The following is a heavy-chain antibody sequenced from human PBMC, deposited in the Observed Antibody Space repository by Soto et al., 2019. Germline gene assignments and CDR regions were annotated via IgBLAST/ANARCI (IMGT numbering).Heavy chain of an antibody. Sequence: PSETLSLTCTVSGDSINSHYWSWVRQPAGKGPEWIGRIYTRGSTDYNPSLKSRVTLSADTSKNQFSLKPRSVTAADTAVYYCARDVYSPYYYYGFDVWGQGTTVTVSS. J-gene: IGHJ6*02. CDR1: GDSINSHY. CDR2: IYTRGST. D-gene: IGHD5-18*01. V-gene: IGHV4-4*07. CDR3: ARDVYSPYYYYGFDV.